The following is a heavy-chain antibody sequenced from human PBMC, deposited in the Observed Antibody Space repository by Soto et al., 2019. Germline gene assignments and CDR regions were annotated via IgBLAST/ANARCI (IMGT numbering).Heavy chain of an antibody. CDR2: SRNKANSYST. J-gene: IGHJ4*02. CDR1: GFTFSDHY. V-gene: IGHV3-72*01. D-gene: IGHD1-26*01. CDR3: ARFSGSYPRGLDY. Sequence: EVQLVESGGGLVQPGGSLRLSCAASGFTFSDHYMDWVRQAPGKGLEWVGRSRNKANSYSTEYAASVKGRFTISRDESKNSLYLQINSLKTEDTAVYYCARFSGSYPRGLDYWGQGTLVTVSS.